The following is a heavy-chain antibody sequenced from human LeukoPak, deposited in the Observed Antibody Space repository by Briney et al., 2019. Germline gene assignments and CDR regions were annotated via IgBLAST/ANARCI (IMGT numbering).Heavy chain of an antibody. V-gene: IGHV1-69*02. CDR2: IIPILGIA. CDR3: ARSDDTAYYFDY. CDR1: GYTFTSYY. D-gene: IGHD5-18*01. J-gene: IGHJ4*02. Sequence: SVKVSCKASGYTFTSYYMHWVRQAPGQGLEWMGRIIPILGIANYAQKFQGRVTITADKSTSTAYMELSSLRSEDTAVYYCARSDDTAYYFDYWGQGTLVTVSS.